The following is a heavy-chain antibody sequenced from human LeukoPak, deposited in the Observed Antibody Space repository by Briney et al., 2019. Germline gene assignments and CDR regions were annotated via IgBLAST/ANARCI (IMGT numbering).Heavy chain of an antibody. CDR2: IYYSGST. Sequence: SETLSLTCTVSGYSISSGYYWGWIRQPPGKGLEWIGYIYYSGSTNYNPSLKSRVTISVDTSKNQFSLKLSSVTAADTAVYYCARDSGYSSSWLNWFDPWGQGTLVTVSS. CDR1: GYSISSGYY. V-gene: IGHV4-61*01. D-gene: IGHD6-13*01. J-gene: IGHJ5*02. CDR3: ARDSGYSSSWLNWFDP.